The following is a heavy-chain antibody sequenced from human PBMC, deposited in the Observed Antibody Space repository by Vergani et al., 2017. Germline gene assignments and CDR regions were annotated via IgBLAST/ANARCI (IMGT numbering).Heavy chain of an antibody. CDR2: ISAYNGNT. V-gene: IGHV1-18*01. J-gene: IGHJ6*02. D-gene: IGHD3-10*01. CDR3: AGDRVTMVRGVSHYYYGMDV. CDR1: GYTFTSYA. Sequence: QVQLVQSGSELKKPGASVKVSCKASGYTFTSYAMNWVRQAPGQGLEWMGWISAYNGNTNYAQKLQGRVTMTTDTSTSTAYMELRSLRSDDTAVYYCAGDRVTMVRGVSHYYYGMDVWGQGP.